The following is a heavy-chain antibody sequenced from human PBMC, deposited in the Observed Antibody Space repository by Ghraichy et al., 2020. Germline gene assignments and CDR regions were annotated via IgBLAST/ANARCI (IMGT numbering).Heavy chain of an antibody. CDR2: IYYSGST. V-gene: IGHV4-31*03. D-gene: IGHD3-22*01. J-gene: IGHJ4*02. Sequence: SQTLSLTCTVSGDSISSSGYYWSWIRQHPGKGLEWIGYIYYSGSTYYNPSLKSRVTISVDTSNNQFSLNLSSVTAADTAVYYCARSSGYSGWEHDYWGQGTLVTVSS. CDR3: ARSSGYSGWEHDY. CDR1: GDSISSSGYY.